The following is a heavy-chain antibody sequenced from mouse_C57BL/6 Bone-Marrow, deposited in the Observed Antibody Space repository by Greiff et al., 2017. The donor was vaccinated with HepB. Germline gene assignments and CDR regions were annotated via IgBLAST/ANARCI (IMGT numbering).Heavy chain of an antibody. CDR2: IWGDGST. J-gene: IGHJ1*03. CDR1: GFSFTSYG. D-gene: IGHD1-1*01. V-gene: IGHV2-3*01. CDR3: AKPGGRRNYAWYFDV. Sequence: QVQLKESGPGLVAPSQRLSIPCTVSGFSFTSYGVSWVRQPPGKGLEWLGVIWGDGSTNYHSALISRLSISKDNSKCQVFLRLNSLRTDDTATYYCAKPGGRRNYAWYFDVWGTGTTVTVSS.